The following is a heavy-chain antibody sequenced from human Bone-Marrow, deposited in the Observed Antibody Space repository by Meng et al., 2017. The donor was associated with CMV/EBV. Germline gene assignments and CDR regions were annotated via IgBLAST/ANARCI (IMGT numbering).Heavy chain of an antibody. CDR3: ASMHGSGSYPRN. CDR2: IYHSGST. J-gene: IGHJ4*02. D-gene: IGHD3-10*01. Sequence: AVSGGSISSSNWWSWVRQPPGKRLEWIGEIYHSGSTNYNPSLKSRVTISVDKSKNQFSLKLSSVTAADTAVYYCASMHGSGSYPRNWGQGTLVTVSS. CDR1: GGSISSSNW. V-gene: IGHV4-4*02.